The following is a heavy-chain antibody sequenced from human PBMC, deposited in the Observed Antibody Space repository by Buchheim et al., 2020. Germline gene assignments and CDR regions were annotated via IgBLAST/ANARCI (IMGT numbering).Heavy chain of an antibody. J-gene: IGHJ6*02. CDR3: SDFWMDV. CDR1: GGSINRSSSC. CDR2: IYYSEST. Sequence: QLQLQESGPGLVKPSETLSLTCTVSGGSINRSSSCWGWICQPPGKGLEWIGSIYYSESTYYNPSLKSRVIISVDTSRNQLSLKLSSVTAADTAVYYCSDFWMDVWGQGTT. V-gene: IGHV4-39*01. D-gene: IGHD3-3*01.